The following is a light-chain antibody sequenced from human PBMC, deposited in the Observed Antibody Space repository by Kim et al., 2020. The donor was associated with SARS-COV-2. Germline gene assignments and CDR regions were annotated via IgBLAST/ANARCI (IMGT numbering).Light chain of an antibody. CDR3: QQANTFPWT. J-gene: IGKJ1*01. CDR1: QGVTNW. V-gene: IGKV1-12*01. CDR2: AAS. Sequence: DIQMTQSPSSVSASVGDRVTITCRASQGVTNWLAWYQQKPGKAPKLLIYAASILQSGVPSRFSGSGSGTDFTLTISNLQPEDFASYFCQQANTFPWTFGQGTKVDIK.